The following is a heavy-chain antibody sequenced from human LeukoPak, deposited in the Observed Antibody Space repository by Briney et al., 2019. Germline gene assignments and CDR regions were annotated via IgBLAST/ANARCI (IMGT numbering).Heavy chain of an antibody. V-gene: IGHV4-59*01. CDR2: VYYSGST. Sequence: SETLSLTCTVSGGSISSYYWSWIRQPPGKGLEWIGYVYYSGSTNYNPSLKSRVTISVDMSKNQFSLKLTSVTAADTAVYYCARGDSGSFSQFDCWGQGTLVTVSS. CDR3: ARGDSGSFSQFDC. J-gene: IGHJ4*02. D-gene: IGHD1-26*01. CDR1: GGSISSYY.